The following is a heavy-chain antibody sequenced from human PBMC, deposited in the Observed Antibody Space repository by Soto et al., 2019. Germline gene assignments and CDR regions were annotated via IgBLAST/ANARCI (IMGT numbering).Heavy chain of an antibody. J-gene: IGHJ6*03. V-gene: IGHV3-21*01. CDR2: ISSSSSYI. CDR1: GFTFSSYS. D-gene: IGHD4-17*01. Sequence: SLRLSCAASGFTFSSYSMNWVRQAPGKGLEWVSSISSSSSYIYYADSVKGRFTISRDNAKNSLYLQMNSLRAEDTAVYYCARIYGDYVSYYYYYMDVWGKGTTVTVSS. CDR3: ARIYGDYVSYYYYYMDV.